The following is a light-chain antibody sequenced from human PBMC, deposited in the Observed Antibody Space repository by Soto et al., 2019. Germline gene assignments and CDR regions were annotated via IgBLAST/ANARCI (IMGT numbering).Light chain of an antibody. V-gene: IGKV3-20*01. CDR3: QQYGSTPLT. Sequence: EIVLTQSPDTLSLSPGERATLSCRASQSVRSNYLAWYQQKPGQAPRFLSYDASSRATGIPDRFSGSGSGTDFTLTISRLEPEDFAVYYCQQYGSTPLTFGGGTKVYIK. CDR2: DAS. J-gene: IGKJ4*02. CDR1: QSVRSNY.